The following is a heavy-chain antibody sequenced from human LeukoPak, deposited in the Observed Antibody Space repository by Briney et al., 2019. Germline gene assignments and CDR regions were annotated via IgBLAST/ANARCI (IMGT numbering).Heavy chain of an antibody. CDR1: GGSVSSGSYY. J-gene: IGHJ4*02. CDR3: AKGGGEHRYDPYFDY. CDR2: FYHSGSS. D-gene: IGHD1-14*01. Sequence: SETLSLTCTVSGGSVSSGSYYWSWIRQPPGKGLEWIGSFYHSGSSDYNPSLKSRVTMSVDTSKNHFSLKLNSMTAADTAIYYCAKGGGEHRYDPYFDYWGQGALVTVSS. V-gene: IGHV4-61*03.